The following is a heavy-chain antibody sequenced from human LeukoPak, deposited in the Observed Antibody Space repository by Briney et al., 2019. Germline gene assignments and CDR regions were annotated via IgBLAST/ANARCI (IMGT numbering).Heavy chain of an antibody. CDR1: GFTFSSYS. Sequence: GGSLRLSCVASGFTFSSYSMNWVRQAPGKGLDWVSSISDDSSNTYSADSVKGRFTISRDNSRNTLCLQMNSLRAEDTAVYYCAKGSGLDYWGRGTLVTVSS. CDR2: ISDDSSNT. J-gene: IGHJ4*02. CDR3: AKGSGLDY. V-gene: IGHV3-23*01. D-gene: IGHD1-26*01.